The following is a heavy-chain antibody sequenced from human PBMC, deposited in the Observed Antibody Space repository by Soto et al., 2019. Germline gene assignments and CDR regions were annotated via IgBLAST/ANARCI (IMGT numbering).Heavy chain of an antibody. D-gene: IGHD1-26*01. J-gene: IGHJ4*02. CDR3: AAQRSEWELSFDY. Sequence: QVQLVQSGAEVKKPGASVKVSCKASGYTFTGYYMHWVRQPPGQGLEWMGWINPNSGGTNYAQKFQGWVTMTRDTSISTAYMELSRLRSDDTAVYYCAAQRSEWELSFDYWGQGTLVTVSS. V-gene: IGHV1-2*04. CDR1: GYTFTGYY. CDR2: INPNSGGT.